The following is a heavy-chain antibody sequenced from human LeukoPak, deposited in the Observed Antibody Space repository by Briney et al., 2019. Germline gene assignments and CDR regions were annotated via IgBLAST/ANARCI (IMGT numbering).Heavy chain of an antibody. Sequence: ASVKVSCQASGYTFSDYYIHWVRQAPGQGLEWMGWINPTSGDTMFAQKFQGRVTMTRDTSISTAYMESSSLGSDDTAVYYCARDIQLMLFGADAMDVWGQGTTVTVSS. D-gene: IGHD3/OR15-3a*01. J-gene: IGHJ6*02. CDR3: ARDIQLMLFGADAMDV. CDR2: INPTSGDT. V-gene: IGHV1-2*02. CDR1: GYTFSDYY.